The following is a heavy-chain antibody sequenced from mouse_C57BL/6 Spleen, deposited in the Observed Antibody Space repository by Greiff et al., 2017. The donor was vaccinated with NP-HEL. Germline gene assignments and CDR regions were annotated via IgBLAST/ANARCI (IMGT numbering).Heavy chain of an antibody. J-gene: IGHJ3*01. CDR3: ARYDYYGSSSFAY. Sequence: QVQLQQPGAELVMPGASVKLSCKASGYIFTSYWMHWVKQRPGQGLEWIGEIDPSDSYTNYNQKFKGKSTLTVDKSSSTAYMQLSSLTSEDSAVYYCARYDYYGSSSFAYWGQGTLVTVSA. CDR2: IDPSDSYT. CDR1: GYIFTSYW. V-gene: IGHV1-69*01. D-gene: IGHD1-1*01.